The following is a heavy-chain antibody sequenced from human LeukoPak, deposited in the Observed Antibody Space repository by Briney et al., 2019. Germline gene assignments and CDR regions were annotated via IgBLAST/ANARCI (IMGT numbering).Heavy chain of an antibody. V-gene: IGHV3-30*02. J-gene: IGHJ4*02. Sequence: GGSLRLSCAASGFTFSLYGIHWVRQAPGKGLEWVAFIQNEGSNKYYAESVNDQFTISRDNSKNTLYLKMNSLRPDDTAMYYCAKDRIVLVTATFDYWGQGTLVTVSS. CDR3: AKDRIVLVTATFDY. CDR1: GFTFSLYG. D-gene: IGHD2-21*02. CDR2: IQNEGSNK.